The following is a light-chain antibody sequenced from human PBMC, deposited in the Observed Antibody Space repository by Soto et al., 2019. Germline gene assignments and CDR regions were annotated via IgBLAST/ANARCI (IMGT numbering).Light chain of an antibody. V-gene: IGLV2-11*01. Sequence: QSALTQPRSVSGSPGQSVTISCTGTSSDVGGYNYVSWYQQHPGKAPKLMIYDVSKRPSGVPDRFSGSKSGNTASLTISGLQAEDEADYYCCSYAGSYTVYVFGTGTNVTVL. CDR3: CSYAGSYTVYV. CDR1: SSDVGGYNY. CDR2: DVS. J-gene: IGLJ1*01.